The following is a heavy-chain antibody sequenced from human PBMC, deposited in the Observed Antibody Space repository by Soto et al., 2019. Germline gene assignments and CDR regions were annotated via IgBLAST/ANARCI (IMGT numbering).Heavy chain of an antibody. J-gene: IGHJ4*02. CDR1: GYTFTSYG. D-gene: IGHD2-2*01. CDR2: ISAVNGDT. CDR3: ARDFRSSWVSCTTCIYFDH. Sequence: QVQLVQSGAEVKKPGASVKVSCKASGYTFTSYGFSWVRQAPGQGLEWMGWISAVNGDTNSAQKFQGRLTMTTDASTNTAYMELMSLRSDDTAVYYWARDFRSSWVSCTTCIYFDHWGQGTLVTVSS. V-gene: IGHV1-18*01.